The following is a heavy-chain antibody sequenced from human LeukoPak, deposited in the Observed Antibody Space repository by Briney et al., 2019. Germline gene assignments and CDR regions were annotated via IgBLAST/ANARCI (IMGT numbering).Heavy chain of an antibody. J-gene: IGHJ6*03. V-gene: IGHV4-59*12. CDR3: ARPPSGSYGLYYYYMDV. CDR2: IYYSGTT. D-gene: IGHD1-26*01. Sequence: PSETPSLTCTVSGGSISSFYWSWIRQPPGKGLEWIGYIYYSGTTNYNPSLKSRVTISVDTSKNQFSLKLSSVTAADTAVYYCARPPSGSYGLYYYYMDVWGKGTTVTVSS. CDR1: GGSISSFY.